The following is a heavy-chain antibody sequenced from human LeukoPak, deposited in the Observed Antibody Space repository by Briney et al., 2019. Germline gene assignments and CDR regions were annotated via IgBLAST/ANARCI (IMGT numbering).Heavy chain of an antibody. CDR1: GGSISSYY. CDR3: ARCAYCNGTSCCLGAFDY. J-gene: IGHJ4*02. Sequence: SETLSLTCTVSGGSISSYYWSWIRQPAGKGLEWIGRIYTSGSTNYNPSLKSRVTMSVDASKNQFSLKLSSVTAADTAVYYCARCAYCNGTSCCLGAFDYWGQGTLVTVSS. V-gene: IGHV4-4*07. CDR2: IYTSGST. D-gene: IGHD2-2*01.